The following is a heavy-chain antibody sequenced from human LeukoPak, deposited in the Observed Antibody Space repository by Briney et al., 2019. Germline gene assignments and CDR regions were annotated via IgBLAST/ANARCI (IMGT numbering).Heavy chain of an antibody. Sequence: SLRLSCAASGFTFSDYYMSWIRQAPGKGLEWVGFIRSKAYGGTTEYAASVKGRFTISRDDSKSIAYLQMNSLKTEDTAVYYCTPWGYWGQGTLVTVSS. CDR3: TPWGY. J-gene: IGHJ4*02. CDR1: GFTFSDYY. CDR2: IRSKAYGGTT. V-gene: IGHV3-49*03. D-gene: IGHD7-27*01.